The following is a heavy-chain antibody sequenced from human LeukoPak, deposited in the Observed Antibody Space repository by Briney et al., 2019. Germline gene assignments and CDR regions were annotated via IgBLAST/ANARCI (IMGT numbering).Heavy chain of an antibody. CDR3: ARVMILSYYYYGMDV. J-gene: IGHJ6*02. CDR1: GYIFTGYY. Sequence: ASVKVSCKASGYIFTGYYMHWVRQAPGQGLEWMGWINPNSGGTNYAQKFQGRVTMTRDTSISTAYMELSRLRSDDTAVYYCARVMILSYYYYGMDVWGQGTTVTVSS. V-gene: IGHV1-2*02. D-gene: IGHD2-15*01. CDR2: INPNSGGT.